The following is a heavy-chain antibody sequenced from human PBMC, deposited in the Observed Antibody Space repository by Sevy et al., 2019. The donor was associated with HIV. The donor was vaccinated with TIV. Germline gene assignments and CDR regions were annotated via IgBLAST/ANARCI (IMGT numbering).Heavy chain of an antibody. Sequence: GGSLRLSCAASGFTLSNYYMTWVRQAPGKGLEWVAYIGHGGRMIAYADSVKGRFTISRDNAKNSLYLQMSSLRADDTAVYYCARDVDGVRGVYNYWGQGTLVTVSS. D-gene: IGHD3-10*01. CDR3: ARDVDGVRGVYNY. CDR2: IGHGGRMI. J-gene: IGHJ4*02. V-gene: IGHV3-11*04. CDR1: GFTLSNYY.